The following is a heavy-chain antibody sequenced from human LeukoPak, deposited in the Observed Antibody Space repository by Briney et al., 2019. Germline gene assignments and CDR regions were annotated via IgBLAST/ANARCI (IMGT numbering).Heavy chain of an antibody. D-gene: IGHD1-26*01. CDR1: GFTFSSYW. J-gene: IGHJ4*02. CDR3: VRASRELLRDY. V-gene: IGHV3-7*01. CDR2: IKPDGSEE. Sequence: GGSLRLSCAASGFTFSSYWMTWVRQAPGKGLEGVANIKPDGSEEYYVDSVKGRFTISRVNAKNSLYLQMNSLRAEDTAVYYCVRASRELLRDYWGQGTLVTVSS.